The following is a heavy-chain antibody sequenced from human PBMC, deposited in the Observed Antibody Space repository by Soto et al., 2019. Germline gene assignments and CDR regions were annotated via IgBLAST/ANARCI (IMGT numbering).Heavy chain of an antibody. Sequence: QVLLVESGGGVVQPGTSLRLSCAASGFTIGSYGMHWVRQAPGKGLEWVAGLWYDGDDKYYGDSVKGRLTISRDNSRNTLYLQINSLRAADTDVYYCVRWPYYGLYYFDSWGQGTLVTVSS. CDR1: GFTIGSYG. J-gene: IGHJ4*02. CDR3: VRWPYYGLYYFDS. CDR2: LWYDGDDK. V-gene: IGHV3-33*01. D-gene: IGHD3-10*01.